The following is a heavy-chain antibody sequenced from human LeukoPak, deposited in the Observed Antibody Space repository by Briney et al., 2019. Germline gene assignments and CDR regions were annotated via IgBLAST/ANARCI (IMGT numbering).Heavy chain of an antibody. Sequence: GGSLRLSCAASGFTVNSYWMQWVRQAPGKGLVWVSRINTDGSTTRYADSVKGRFTISKDSAKNTLYLQMNSLRAEDTAFYYCAREGYCSRTSCYPDYWGQGALVTVSS. D-gene: IGHD2-2*01. V-gene: IGHV3-74*01. CDR3: AREGYCSRTSCYPDY. CDR2: INTDGSTT. J-gene: IGHJ4*02. CDR1: GFTVNSYW.